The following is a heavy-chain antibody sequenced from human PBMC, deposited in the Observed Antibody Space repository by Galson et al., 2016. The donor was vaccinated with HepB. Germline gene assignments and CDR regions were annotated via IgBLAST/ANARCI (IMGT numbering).Heavy chain of an antibody. CDR2: INPSGCST. D-gene: IGHD3-22*01. V-gene: IGHV1-46*01. J-gene: IGHJ4*02. CDR3: ARGGYYDSSGSLRY. Sequence: SVKVSCKASGYTFTRYYIHWVRQAPGQGLEWMGVINPSGCSTKDAQKFQGRVTMARDTSTSTVYMELSSLRSEDTAVYFCARGGYYDSSGSLRYWGQGTLATVSS. CDR1: GYTFTRYY.